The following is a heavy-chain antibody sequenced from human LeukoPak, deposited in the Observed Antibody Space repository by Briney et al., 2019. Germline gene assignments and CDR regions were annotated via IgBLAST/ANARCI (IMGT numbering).Heavy chain of an antibody. CDR1: GFTLSSYA. CDR2: ISSSSSAI. Sequence: AGGSLRLSCTASGFTLSSYAMNWVRRAPGKGLEWVSSISSSSSAIYYTDSVKGRFTISRDNAKNSLYLQMNSLRAEDTAVYYCVTDYGGSSGAFDIWGQGTMVTVSS. V-gene: IGHV3-21*01. CDR3: VTDYGGSSGAFDI. J-gene: IGHJ3*02. D-gene: IGHD4-23*01.